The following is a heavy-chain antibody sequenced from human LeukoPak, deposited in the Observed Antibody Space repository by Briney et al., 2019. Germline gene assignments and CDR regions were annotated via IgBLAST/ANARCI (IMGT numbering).Heavy chain of an antibody. CDR3: AREGRVYCGGDCYADY. J-gene: IGHJ4*02. Sequence: GGSLRLSGAASGFTFSSYGMYWVRQAPGKGLEWVAVIWYDGSNKYYADSVKGRFTISRDLSKNTLYLQMNSLRVEDTAVYYCAREGRVYCGGDCYADYWGQGTLVTVSS. V-gene: IGHV3-33*07. CDR2: IWYDGSNK. D-gene: IGHD2-21*02. CDR1: GFTFSSYG.